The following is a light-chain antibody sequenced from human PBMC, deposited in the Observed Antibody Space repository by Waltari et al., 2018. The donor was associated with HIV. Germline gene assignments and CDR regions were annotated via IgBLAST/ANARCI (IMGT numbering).Light chain of an antibody. CDR2: SNN. CDR3: AAWDDSLNGPGVV. CDR1: SSNIGSNT. V-gene: IGLV1-44*01. J-gene: IGLJ2*01. Sequence: QSVLTQPPSASGTPGQRVTISCSGSSSNIGSNTVNWYQKLPGTAPKLLIYSNNQRPEVVPDRFAGSKYGTSASLAISVLQSEDEADYYCAAWDDSLNGPGVVFGGGTKLTVL.